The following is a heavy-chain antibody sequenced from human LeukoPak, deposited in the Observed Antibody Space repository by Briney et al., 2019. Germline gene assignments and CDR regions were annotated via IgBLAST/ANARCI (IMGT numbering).Heavy chain of an antibody. J-gene: IGHJ4*02. D-gene: IGHD3-10*01. Sequence: SETLSLTCVVYGGSLSGYYWSWIRQPPGKGLEWIGEINHSGSTNYNPSLKSRVTISVDTSKNQFSLKLSSVTAADTAVYYCARGPTTMVRGVITVWGQGTLVTVPS. CDR3: ARGPTTMVRGVITV. CDR1: GGSLSGYY. CDR2: INHSGST. V-gene: IGHV4-34*01.